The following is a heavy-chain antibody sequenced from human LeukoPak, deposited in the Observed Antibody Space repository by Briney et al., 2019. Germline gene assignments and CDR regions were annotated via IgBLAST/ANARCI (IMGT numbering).Heavy chain of an antibody. CDR2: ISSSSSYI. CDR3: ARDYDILTGYYIFDY. D-gene: IGHD3-9*01. CDR1: GFTFSSYW. Sequence: GGSLRLSCAASGFTFSSYWMHWVRQAPGKGLEWVSSISSSSSYIYYADSVKGRFTISRDNAKNSLYLQMNSLRAEDTAVYYCARDYDILTGYYIFDYWGQGTLVTVSS. V-gene: IGHV3-21*01. J-gene: IGHJ4*02.